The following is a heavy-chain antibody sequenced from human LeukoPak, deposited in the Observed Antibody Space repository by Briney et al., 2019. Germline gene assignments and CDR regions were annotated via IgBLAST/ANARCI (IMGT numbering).Heavy chain of an antibody. CDR1: GGSFSGYY. CDR3: ARLHSGGPSS. D-gene: IGHD2-15*01. V-gene: IGHV4-34*01. CDR2: IDPSVST. J-gene: IGHJ5*02. Sequence: PSETLSLTCAVYGGSFSGYYWSWIRQPPGEGLEWIGEIDPSVSTNYNPSLKSRVTILGDTSKNQFSLKLRSVTAADTAMFYCARLHSGGPSSWGQGTLVTVSS.